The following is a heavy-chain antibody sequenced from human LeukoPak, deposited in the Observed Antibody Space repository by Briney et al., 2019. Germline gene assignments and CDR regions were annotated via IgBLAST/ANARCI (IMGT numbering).Heavy chain of an antibody. CDR1: GYSISSGYY. Sequence: SETLSLTCAVSGYSISSGYYWGWIRQPPGKGLEWIGSIYHSGSTNYNPSLKSRVTISVDTSKNQFSLKLSSVTAADTAVYYCARGKRRSIIWQQLSFWFDPWGQGTLVTVSS. D-gene: IGHD6-13*01. CDR3: ARGKRRSIIWQQLSFWFDP. V-gene: IGHV4-38-2*01. J-gene: IGHJ5*02. CDR2: IYHSGST.